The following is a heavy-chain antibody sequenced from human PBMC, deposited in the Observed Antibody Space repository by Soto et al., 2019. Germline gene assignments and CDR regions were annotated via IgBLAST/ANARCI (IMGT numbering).Heavy chain of an antibody. CDR2: IKSKTDGGTT. D-gene: IGHD1-7*01. V-gene: IGHV3-15*01. Sequence: GGSLRLSCAASGFTFSNAWMSWVRQAPGKGLEWVGRIKSKTDGGTTDYAAPVTGRFTISRDYSKNTLYLQMNRLKTEDTAVYYWTTDRALDWATTDYWGQGTLVTVSS. CDR3: TTDRALDWATTDY. J-gene: IGHJ4*02. CDR1: GFTFSNAW.